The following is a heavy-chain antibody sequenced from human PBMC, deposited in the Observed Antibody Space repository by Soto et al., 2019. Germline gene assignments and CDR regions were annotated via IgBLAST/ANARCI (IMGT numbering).Heavy chain of an antibody. CDR3: ARVQEGYCSGGSCYSSHWFDP. J-gene: IGHJ5*02. Sequence: ASVKVSCKASGYTFTGYYMHWVRQAPGQGLAWMGWINPNSGGTNYAQKFQGRVTMTRDTSISTAYMELSRLRSDDTAVYYCARVQEGYCSGGSCYSSHWFDPWGQGTLVTVSS. CDR1: GYTFTGYY. CDR2: INPNSGGT. V-gene: IGHV1-2*02. D-gene: IGHD2-15*01.